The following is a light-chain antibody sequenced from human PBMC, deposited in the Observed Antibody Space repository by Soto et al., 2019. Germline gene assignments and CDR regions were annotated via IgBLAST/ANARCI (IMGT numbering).Light chain of an antibody. Sequence: EIVLTQSPATLSLSPGERATLSCRASPSVSSYLAWYQQKPGQAPRLLIYDASNRATGIPARFSGSGSGTDFTLTISSLEPEDFEVYYCQQRSDWPWTFGKGTKVEIK. CDR3: QQRSDWPWT. J-gene: IGKJ1*01. CDR2: DAS. V-gene: IGKV3-11*01. CDR1: PSVSSY.